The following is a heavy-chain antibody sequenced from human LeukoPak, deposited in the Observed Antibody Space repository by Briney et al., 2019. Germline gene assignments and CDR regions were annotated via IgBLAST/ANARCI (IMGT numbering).Heavy chain of an antibody. CDR2: ISSSSSYI. V-gene: IGHV3-21*04. Sequence: GGSLRLSCAASGFTFSSYSMNWVRQAPGKGLEWVSFISSSSSYIYYADSVKGRFTISRDNAKNSLYLQMNSRRAEDMALYYCAKGGGGRLIYYYYMDVWGKGTTVTVSS. CDR1: GFTFSSYS. CDR3: AKGGGGRLIYYYYMDV. J-gene: IGHJ6*03. D-gene: IGHD3-16*01.